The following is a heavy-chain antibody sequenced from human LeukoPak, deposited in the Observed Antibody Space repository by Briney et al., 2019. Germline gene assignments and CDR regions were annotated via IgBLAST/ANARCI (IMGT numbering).Heavy chain of an antibody. D-gene: IGHD4-11*01. CDR3: ANEYSKGYG. Sequence: SGGSLSLSCAASGFTFSSYGMHWVRQAPGKGLEWVAFIRYTGSNKYYADSVKGRFTSSRDNSKNTLYLQMDSLRAEDTAIYYCANEYSKGYGWGQGTTVNVS. CDR1: GFTFSSYG. V-gene: IGHV3-30*02. CDR2: IRYTGSNK. J-gene: IGHJ3*01.